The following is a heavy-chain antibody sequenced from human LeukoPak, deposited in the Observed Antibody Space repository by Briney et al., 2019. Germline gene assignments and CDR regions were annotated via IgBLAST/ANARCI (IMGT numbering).Heavy chain of an antibody. J-gene: IGHJ4*02. CDR2: INPSGGST. CDR1: GYTFTGYY. Sequence: ASVKVSCKASGYTFTGYYMHWVRQAPGQGLEWMGIINPSGGSTSYAQKFQGRVTMTRDTSTSTVYMELSSLRSEDTAVYYSARDQAHLVLAYCGGDCYSFDYWGQGTLVTVSS. D-gene: IGHD2-21*02. V-gene: IGHV1-46*01. CDR3: ARDQAHLVLAYCGGDCYSFDY.